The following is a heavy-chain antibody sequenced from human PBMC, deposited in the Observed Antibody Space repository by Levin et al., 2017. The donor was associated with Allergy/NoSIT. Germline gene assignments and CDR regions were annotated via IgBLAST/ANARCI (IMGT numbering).Heavy chain of an antibody. D-gene: IGHD6-6*01. CDR3: AREYRSSSDY. CDR1: GFTFSSYW. J-gene: IGHJ4*02. Sequence: LSLTCAASGFTFSSYWMHWVRQAPGKGLVWVSGINSDGSAPRYADSVKGRFTISRDNAKNTLYLQMNSLRAEDTAEYYCAREYRSSSDYWGQGTLVTVSS. CDR2: INSDGSAP. V-gene: IGHV3-74*01.